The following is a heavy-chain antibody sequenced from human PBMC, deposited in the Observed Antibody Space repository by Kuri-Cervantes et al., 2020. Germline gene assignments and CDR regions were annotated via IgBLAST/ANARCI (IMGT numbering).Heavy chain of an antibody. V-gene: IGHV3-53*05. CDR3: ARVKSHGDYYYYYYMDV. CDR1: GFTVSSNY. Sequence: GGSLRLSCAASGFTVSSNYMSWVRQAPGKGLEWVSVIYSGGSTYYADSVKGRFTISRDNSKNTLYLQMNSLRAEDTAVYYCARVKSHGDYYYYYYMDVWGKGTTVTVSS. J-gene: IGHJ6*03. CDR2: IYSGGST. D-gene: IGHD4-17*01.